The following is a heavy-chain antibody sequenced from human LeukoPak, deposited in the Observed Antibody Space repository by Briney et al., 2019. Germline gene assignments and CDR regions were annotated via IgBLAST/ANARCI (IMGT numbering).Heavy chain of an antibody. CDR3: ARTGWERCFDWFHPGGWFDP. Sequence: PGGSLRLSCAASGFTVSSNYMSWVRQAPGKGLEWVSVIYSGGSTYYADSVKGRFTISRDNSKNTLYLQMNSLRAEDTAVYYCARTGWERCFDWFHPGGWFDPWGQGTLVTVSS. D-gene: IGHD3-9*01. V-gene: IGHV3-66*01. CDR2: IYSGGST. CDR1: GFTVSSNY. J-gene: IGHJ5*02.